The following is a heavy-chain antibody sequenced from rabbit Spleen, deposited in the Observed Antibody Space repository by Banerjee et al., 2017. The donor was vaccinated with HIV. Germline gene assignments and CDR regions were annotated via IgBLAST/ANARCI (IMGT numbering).Heavy chain of an antibody. CDR1: GFSFSSTYD. J-gene: IGHJ6*01. CDR3: ARDLTDVIGWNFGW. CDR2: IDSGSSGDT. V-gene: IGHV1S40*01. D-gene: IGHD4-1*01. Sequence: QSLEESGGDLVKPEGSLTLTCIVSGFSFSSTYDMCWVRQAPGKGLEWIGCIDSGSSGDTYYANWAKGRFTISKTSSTTVTLQMTTLTAADTATYFCARDLTDVIGWNFGWWGPGTLVTVS.